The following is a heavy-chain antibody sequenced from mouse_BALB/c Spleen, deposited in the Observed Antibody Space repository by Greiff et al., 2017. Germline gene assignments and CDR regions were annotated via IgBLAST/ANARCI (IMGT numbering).Heavy chain of an antibody. J-gene: IGHJ2*01. CDR1: GYTFTSYT. CDR3: AREEAYDGYFDY. D-gene: IGHD2-3*01. CDR2: INPSSGYT. Sequence: VQLQQSAAELARPGASVKMSCKASGYTFTSYTMHWVKQRPGQGLEWIGYINPSSGYTEYNQKFKDKTTLTADKSSSTAYMQLSSLTSEDSAVYYCAREEAYDGYFDYWGQGTTLTVSS. V-gene: IGHV1-4*02.